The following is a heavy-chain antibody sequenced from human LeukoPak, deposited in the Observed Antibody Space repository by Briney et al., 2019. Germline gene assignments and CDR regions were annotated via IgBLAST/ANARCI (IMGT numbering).Heavy chain of an antibody. D-gene: IGHD2-2*02. V-gene: IGHV1-2*02. CDR3: ARVRCSSTSCYIFIY. Sequence: APVKVSCKASGYTFTGYYMHWVRQAPGQGLEWMGWINPNSGGTNYAQKFQGRVTMTRDTSISTAYMELSRLRSDDTAVYYCARVRCSSTSCYIFIYWGQGTLVTVSS. J-gene: IGHJ4*02. CDR1: GYTFTGYY. CDR2: INPNSGGT.